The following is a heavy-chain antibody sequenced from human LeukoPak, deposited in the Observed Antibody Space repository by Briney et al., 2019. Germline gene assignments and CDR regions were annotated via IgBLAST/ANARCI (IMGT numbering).Heavy chain of an antibody. CDR2: IIPRLGTT. CDR3: AADGTD. Sequence: ASVKVSRKASGGTFNSYAINWVRQAPGQGLEWMGGIIPRLGTTKYIEKFQVRITITTDESTTTAYMELTSLRPEDTAVYYCAADGTDWGQGTLVTVSS. J-gene: IGHJ4*02. CDR1: GGTFNSYA. V-gene: IGHV1-69*05.